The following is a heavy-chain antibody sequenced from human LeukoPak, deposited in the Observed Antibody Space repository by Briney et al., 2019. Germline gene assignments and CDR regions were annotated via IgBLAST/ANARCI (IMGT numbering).Heavy chain of an antibody. D-gene: IGHD3-16*01. Sequence: GGSLRLSCAVSGFIFSDYGMSWVRQAPGKGLEWVSTISGNALNTHYADSVKGRFTISRDNSKNTLSLRLNSLRAEDTALYYCATDVGGSMFDYWGQGTLVTVSS. CDR3: ATDVGGSMFDY. V-gene: IGHV3-23*01. CDR2: ISGNALNT. CDR1: GFIFSDYG. J-gene: IGHJ4*02.